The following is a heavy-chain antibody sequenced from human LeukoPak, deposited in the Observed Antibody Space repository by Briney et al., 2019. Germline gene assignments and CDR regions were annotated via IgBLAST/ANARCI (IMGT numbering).Heavy chain of an antibody. CDR3: ARDLEAANTYYFDY. J-gene: IGHJ4*02. V-gene: IGHV3-66*01. D-gene: IGHD6-13*01. Sequence: GGSLRLSCAASGFTVSSSYMSWVRQAPGKGLERVPIISSAGTTYYADSVKGRFTISRDNSKNTVYLQVNSLRDEDTAVYYCARDLEAANTYYFDYWGQGTMVTVSS. CDR1: GFTVSSSY. CDR2: ISSAGTT.